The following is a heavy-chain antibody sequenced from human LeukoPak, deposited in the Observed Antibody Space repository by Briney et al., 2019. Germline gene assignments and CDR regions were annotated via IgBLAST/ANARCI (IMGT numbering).Heavy chain of an antibody. Sequence: ASVKVSCKASGYTFTGYYMHWVRQAPGQGLEWMGRINPNSGGTNYAQKFQGRVTMTRDTSISTAYMELRSLRSDDTAVYYCARAPYSSRLRSDYWGQGTLVTVSS. D-gene: IGHD6-13*01. CDR3: ARAPYSSRLRSDY. V-gene: IGHV1-2*06. CDR2: INPNSGGT. CDR1: GYTFTGYY. J-gene: IGHJ4*02.